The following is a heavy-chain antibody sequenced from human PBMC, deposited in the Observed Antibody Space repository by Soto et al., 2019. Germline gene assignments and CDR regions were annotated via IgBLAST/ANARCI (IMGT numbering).Heavy chain of an antibody. D-gene: IGHD6-19*01. CDR1: GFTFSSFP. CDR2: ISYDGSNK. Sequence: GGSLRLSCAASGFTFSSFPMHWVRQAPGKGLERVALISYDGSNKYYTDSVEGRFTISRDNSKNTLYLQMNSLRAEDTALYYCAREGGVSGWYWGGDYWGQGTPVTVSS. J-gene: IGHJ4*02. V-gene: IGHV3-30-3*01. CDR3: AREGGVSGWYWGGDY.